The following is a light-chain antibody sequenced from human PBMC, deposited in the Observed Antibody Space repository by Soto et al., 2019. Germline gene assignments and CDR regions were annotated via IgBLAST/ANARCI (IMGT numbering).Light chain of an antibody. J-gene: IGKJ5*01. Sequence: EIVLTQSPGTLSLLPGERATLSCRASQSVTTRLAWYQHKPGQAPRLLMSGASSRASGVPVRFSGSGSGTDFTLTISSLQPEDFAVYYCQQRSNWPITFGQGTRLEIK. CDR2: GAS. CDR3: QQRSNWPIT. CDR1: QSVTTR. V-gene: IGKV3D-20*02.